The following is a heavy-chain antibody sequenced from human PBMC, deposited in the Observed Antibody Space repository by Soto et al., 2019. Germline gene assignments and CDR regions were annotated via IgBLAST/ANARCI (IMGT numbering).Heavy chain of an antibody. J-gene: IGHJ3*02. V-gene: IGHV3-48*01. CDR3: AREFPYYYDSSSPGAFDI. D-gene: IGHD3-22*01. CDR1: GFTFSSYS. CDR2: ISSSSSTI. Sequence: GGSLRLSCAASGFTFSSYSMNWVRQAPGKGLEWVSYISSSSSTIYYADSVKGRFTISRDNAKNSLYLQMNSLRAEDTAVYYCAREFPYYYDSSSPGAFDIWGQGTMVTVSS.